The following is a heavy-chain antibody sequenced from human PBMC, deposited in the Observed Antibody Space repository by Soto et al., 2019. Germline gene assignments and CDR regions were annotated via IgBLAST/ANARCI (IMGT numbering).Heavy chain of an antibody. CDR2: IYWDDDK. CDR1: GLSLSTSGVG. CDR3: AHRLTSRLGNSWYN. J-gene: IGHJ4*02. V-gene: IGHV2-5*02. D-gene: IGHD6-13*01. Sequence: QITLKESGPTLVKPTQTLTLTCAFSGLSLSTSGVGVGWIRQPPGKALEWLAYIYWDDDKGYSPSLKSRLTITKDTSKNQVVLVMTNMDPVDTATSYCAHRLTSRLGNSWYNWGQGTLVTVSS.